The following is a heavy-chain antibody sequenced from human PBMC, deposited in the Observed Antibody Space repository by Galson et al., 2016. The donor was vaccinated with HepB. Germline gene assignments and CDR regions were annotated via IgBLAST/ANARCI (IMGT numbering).Heavy chain of an antibody. V-gene: IGHV3-30*18. Sequence: SLRLSCAASGFTFSSHGMHWVRQAPGKGLEWVAFISYDGSNKKYADSVKGRFTISRDNSKKTLYPQMNSLRAEDTAVYYCAKDGRIYCSSASCHDHFHYWGQGTLVTVSS. CDR2: ISYDGSNK. CDR3: AKDGRIYCSSASCHDHFHY. D-gene: IGHD2-2*01. J-gene: IGHJ4*02. CDR1: GFTFSSHG.